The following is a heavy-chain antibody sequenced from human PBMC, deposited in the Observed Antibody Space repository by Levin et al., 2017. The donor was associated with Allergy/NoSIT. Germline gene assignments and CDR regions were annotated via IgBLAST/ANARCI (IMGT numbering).Heavy chain of an antibody. V-gene: IGHV3-7*01. J-gene: IGHJ3*02. CDR3: ARDVIARGAFDI. D-gene: IGHD2-21*01. CDR1: GFTFSNYW. CDR2: IRQDANDM. Sequence: GGSLRLSCEASGFTFSNYWMNWVRQAPGKGPEWLANIRQDANDMYYVDSVKGRFTISRDNAKNSLYLQLTSLRPEDTAVYYCARDVIARGAFDIWGQGTTVTVSS.